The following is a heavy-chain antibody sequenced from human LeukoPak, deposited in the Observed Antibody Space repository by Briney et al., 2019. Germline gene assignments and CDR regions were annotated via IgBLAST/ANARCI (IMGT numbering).Heavy chain of an antibody. Sequence: GGSLRLSCAASGFTFRNYVIHWVRQAPGKGLEWVAVTSSDLNVKLYADSVKGRFTISRDNSRSTLYLQMNSLRPEDAAIYYCAREGYYGSGSPPSLYFDYWGQGTLVTVSS. CDR2: TSSDLNVK. J-gene: IGHJ4*02. D-gene: IGHD3-10*01. CDR3: AREGYYGSGSPPSLYFDY. V-gene: IGHV3-30-3*01. CDR1: GFTFRNYV.